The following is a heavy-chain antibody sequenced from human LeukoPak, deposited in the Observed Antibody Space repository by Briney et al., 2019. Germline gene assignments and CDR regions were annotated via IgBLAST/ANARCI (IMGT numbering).Heavy chain of an antibody. V-gene: IGHV3-30*18. D-gene: IGHD3-3*01. CDR1: GFSFSNYG. Sequence: GRSLRLSCVVSGFSFSNYGMHWVRQAPGKGLEWVAVISYDGSNKYYADSVKGRFTISRDNSKNTLYLQMNSLRAEDTAVYYCAKDAKGKSITIFGVAPDYYMDVWGKGTTVTVSS. CDR2: ISYDGSNK. CDR3: AKDAKGKSITIFGVAPDYYMDV. J-gene: IGHJ6*03.